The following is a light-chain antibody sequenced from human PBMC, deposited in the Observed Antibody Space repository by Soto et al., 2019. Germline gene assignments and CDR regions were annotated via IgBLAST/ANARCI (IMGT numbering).Light chain of an antibody. CDR2: GNS. CDR3: QSYDIRVRVV. Sequence: QSVLTQPPSVSGAPGQRVTISCTGSSSNIGAGYNVHWYQQLPGTAPKLLIYGNSNRPSGVPDRFSGSKSGTSASLAITGLQAEDEAAYDFQSYDIRVRVVFGGGTKLTVL. CDR1: SSNIGAGYN. V-gene: IGLV1-40*01. J-gene: IGLJ2*01.